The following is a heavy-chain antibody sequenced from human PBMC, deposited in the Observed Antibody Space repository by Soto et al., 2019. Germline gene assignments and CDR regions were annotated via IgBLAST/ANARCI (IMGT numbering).Heavy chain of an antibody. J-gene: IGHJ3*02. Sequence: EVQLVESGGGLVQPGGSLKLSCAASGFTLSGSAMHWVRQASGKGLEWVGRIRSKANSYATAYAASVKGRFTISRDDSKNTAYLQMNSLKIEDTAVYYCTSLNPTRTVDTTRVRGFDIWGQGTMVTVSS. D-gene: IGHD5-18*01. CDR3: TSLNPTRTVDTTRVRGFDI. CDR1: GFTLSGSA. V-gene: IGHV3-73*02. CDR2: IRSKANSYAT.